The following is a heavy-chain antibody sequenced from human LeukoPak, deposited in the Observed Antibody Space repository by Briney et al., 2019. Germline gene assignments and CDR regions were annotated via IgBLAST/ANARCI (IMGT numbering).Heavy chain of an antibody. CDR3: ARDEGIAARLFDY. CDR1: GFTFSSYS. D-gene: IGHD6-6*01. J-gene: IGHJ4*02. Sequence: PGGSLRLSCAASGFTFSSYSMNWVRQAPGKGLEWVSSISSSSYIYYADSVKGRFTISRDNAKNSLYLQMNSLRAEDTAVYYCARDEGIAARLFDYWGQGTLVTVSS. V-gene: IGHV3-21*01. CDR2: ISSSSYI.